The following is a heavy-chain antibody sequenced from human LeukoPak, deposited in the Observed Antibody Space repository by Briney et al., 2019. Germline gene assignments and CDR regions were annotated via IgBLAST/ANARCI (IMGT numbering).Heavy chain of an antibody. D-gene: IGHD3-10*02. CDR1: GGSISSYY. CDR2: IYYSGST. V-gene: IGHV4-59*01. Sequence: SETLSLTCTVSGGSISSYYWSWIRQPPGKALEWIGYIYYSGSTKYNPSLKSRVTISVDTSKNQFSLKLSPVTAADTAVYYCARDARMFSYDYGMDVWGQGTTVTVSS. J-gene: IGHJ6*02. CDR3: ARDARMFSYDYGMDV.